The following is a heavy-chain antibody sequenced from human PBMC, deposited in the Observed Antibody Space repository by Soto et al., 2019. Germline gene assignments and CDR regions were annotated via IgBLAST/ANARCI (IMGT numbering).Heavy chain of an antibody. D-gene: IGHD1-20*01. CDR3: AREYMRWFDP. V-gene: IGHV4-59*01. CDR1: DDSITNYY. CDR2: IYHSGTS. Sequence: TLSLTCTVSDDSITNYYWSWIRQPPGKGLEWVGYIYHSGTSSSNPSLKSRVAMSMDTSKRQISLKLTSVTAADTAVYYCAREYMRWFDPWGQGTLVTVSS. J-gene: IGHJ5*02.